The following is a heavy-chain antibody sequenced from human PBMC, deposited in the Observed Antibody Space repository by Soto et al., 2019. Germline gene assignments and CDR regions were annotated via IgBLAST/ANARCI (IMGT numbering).Heavy chain of an antibody. CDR1: GFSLSTSGVG. J-gene: IGHJ5*02. D-gene: IGHD3-3*01. CDR3: AHSCSPYYDFWSGYSTGWFDP. CDR2: IYWNDDK. V-gene: IGHV2-5*01. Sequence: QITLKESGPTLVNPTQTLTLTCTFSGFSLSTSGVGVGWIRQPPGKALEWLALIYWNDDKRYSPSLKSRLTITKDTSKNQVVLTMTNMDPVDTATYYCAHSCSPYYDFWSGYSTGWFDPWGQGTLVTVSS.